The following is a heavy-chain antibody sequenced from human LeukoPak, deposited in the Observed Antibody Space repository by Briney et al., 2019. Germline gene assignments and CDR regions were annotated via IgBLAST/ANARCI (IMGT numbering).Heavy chain of an antibody. CDR3: ARHEXXXGXXXXXXDS. CDR2: THYRGTT. V-gene: IGHV4-39*01. J-gene: IGHJ4*02. Sequence: SETLSLTCSVSGVSISTTNNFWGWIRQPPGKGLEWIGSTHYRGTTYYTPSLKSRVTIFVDTSKNQFSLRLSSVTAAATAVYYCARHEXXXGXXXXXXDSWGQGTLVTVSS. CDR1: GVSISTTNNF. D-gene: IGHD3-10*01.